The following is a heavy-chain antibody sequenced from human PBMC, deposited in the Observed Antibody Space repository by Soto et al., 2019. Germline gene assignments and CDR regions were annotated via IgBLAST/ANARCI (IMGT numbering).Heavy chain of an antibody. CDR3: ASGATVTTGEGDAFDI. D-gene: IGHD4-17*01. Sequence: GGSLRLSCAASGFTFSSYAMHWVRQAPGKGLEYVSAISSNGGSTYYANSVKGRFTISRDNPKNTLYLQMGSLRAEDMAVYYCASGATVTTGEGDAFDIWGQGTMVTVSS. V-gene: IGHV3-64*01. J-gene: IGHJ3*02. CDR1: GFTFSSYA. CDR2: ISSNGGST.